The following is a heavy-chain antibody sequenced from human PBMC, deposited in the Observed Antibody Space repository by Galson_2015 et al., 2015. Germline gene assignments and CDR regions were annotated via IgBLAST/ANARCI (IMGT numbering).Heavy chain of an antibody. D-gene: IGHD4-23*01. V-gene: IGHV4-61*02. Sequence: TLSLTCIVSGGSISSGSYYWSWIRQPAGKGLEWIGRIYSDGSTNYNPSLKSRVTISVDTSKNQFSLKVTSVTASDTAVYYCARGPTVVGQQYFDYWGQGTLVTVSS. CDR2: IYSDGST. CDR1: GGSISSGSYY. J-gene: IGHJ4*02. CDR3: ARGPTVVGQQYFDY.